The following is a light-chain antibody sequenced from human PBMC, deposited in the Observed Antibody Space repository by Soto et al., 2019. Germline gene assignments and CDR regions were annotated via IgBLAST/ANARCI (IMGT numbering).Light chain of an antibody. CDR1: NIGSKS. CDR2: YDS. Sequence: SYELTQPPSVSGAPGKTARITCGGNNIGSKSVHWYQQKPGQAPVLVIYYDSDRPSGIPERFSGSNSGNTATLTISRVEAGDEADYYCQVWDSSSDHVVFGAGTKLTVL. V-gene: IGLV3-21*04. J-gene: IGLJ2*01. CDR3: QVWDSSSDHVV.